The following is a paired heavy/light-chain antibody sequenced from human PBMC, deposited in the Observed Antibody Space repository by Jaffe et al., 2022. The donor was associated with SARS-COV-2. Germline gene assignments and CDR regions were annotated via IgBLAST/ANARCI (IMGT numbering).Light chain of an antibody. V-gene: IGLV3-21*01. J-gene: IGLJ3*02. CDR1: NIGAKS. CDR2: YDR. Sequence: SYVLTQAPSVSVAPGQTARIVCGGDNIGAKSVHWYQHKPGQAPLLVTFYDRDRPSGIPDRYSGSNSGNAATLTIARAEAGDEADYYCQVWDTGNGHWVLGGGTKLTVL. CDR3: QVWDTGNGHWV.
Heavy chain of an antibody. D-gene: IGHD4-4*01. CDR3: ARRAYSNFEPYFDY. CDR1: GYDFSAHR. CDR2: IYPGDSDA. Sequence: EVRLVQSGAEVEKSGEPLRISCKASGYDFSAHRILWVRHVPGRGLEWMGIIYPGDSDARYSPSYQGHVTISADKSLNTVYLQWNSLKASDTAIYYCARRAYSNFEPYFDYWGQGTRVTVSS. V-gene: IGHV5-51*01. J-gene: IGHJ4*02.